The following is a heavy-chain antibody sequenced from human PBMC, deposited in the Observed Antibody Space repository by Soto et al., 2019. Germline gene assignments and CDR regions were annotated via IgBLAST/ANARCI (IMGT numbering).Heavy chain of an antibody. CDR1: GFTFNAYA. CDR3: ARVASDYINSVDH. CDR2: IGGSGGNR. V-gene: IGHV3-23*01. J-gene: IGHJ4*01. Sequence: EVQLLESGGGLVQPGGSLSLSCAASGFTFNAYAMTWVRQAPGKGLEWVSAIGGSGGNRYYAASVRGRFTISRDNSKDTVDLQMNSLRVEDTAVYYCARVASDYINSVDHWGHGILVSVSS. D-gene: IGHD4-4*01.